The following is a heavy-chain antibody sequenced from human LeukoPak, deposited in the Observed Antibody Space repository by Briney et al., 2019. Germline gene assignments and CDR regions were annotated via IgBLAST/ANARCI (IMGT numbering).Heavy chain of an antibody. CDR1: GFTFSSYW. D-gene: IGHD1-26*01. CDR3: ARDRWELNYYYYGMDV. CDR2: IKQDGSEK. J-gene: IGHJ6*02. Sequence: GGSLRLSCAASGFTFSSYWMSWVRQARGKGLEWVANIKQDGSEKYYVDSVKGRFTISRDNAKNSLYLQMNSLRAEDTAVYYCARDRWELNYYYYGMDVWGQGTTVTVSS. V-gene: IGHV3-7*01.